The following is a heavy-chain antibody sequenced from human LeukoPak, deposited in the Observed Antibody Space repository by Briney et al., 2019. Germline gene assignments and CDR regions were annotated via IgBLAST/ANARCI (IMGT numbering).Heavy chain of an antibody. CDR2: IYSGCST. CDR3: ARPSFVTGSYYPL. J-gene: IGHJ4*02. D-gene: IGHD1-26*01. V-gene: IGHV3-53*01. CDR1: GFTVSSNY. Sequence: GGSLRLSCAASGFTVSSNYMSWVRQAPGKGLEWVSIIYSGCSTFYADSVKGRFTISRDNSKNTLYLQMNTLRAEDTAVYYCARPSFVTGSYYPLWGQGTLVAVSS.